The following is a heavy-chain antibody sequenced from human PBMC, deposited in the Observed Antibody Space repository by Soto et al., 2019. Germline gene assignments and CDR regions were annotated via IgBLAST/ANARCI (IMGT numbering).Heavy chain of an antibody. Sequence: EVQLVESGGGLVQPGGSLRLSCAASGFTFSSYWMSWVRQAPGKGLEWVANIKQDGSEKYYVDSVKGRFTISRDTAKNSLYLQMNSLRAEDTAVYYCARGGSGYSYGYGFDYWGQGTLVTVSS. CDR2: IKQDGSEK. CDR1: GFTFSSYW. D-gene: IGHD5-18*01. V-gene: IGHV3-7*01. CDR3: ARGGSGYSYGYGFDY. J-gene: IGHJ4*02.